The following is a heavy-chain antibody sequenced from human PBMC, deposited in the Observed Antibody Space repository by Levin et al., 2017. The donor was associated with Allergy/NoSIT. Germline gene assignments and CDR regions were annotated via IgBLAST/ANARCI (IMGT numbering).Heavy chain of an antibody. V-gene: IGHV3-48*03. D-gene: IGHD5-18*01. CDR2: ISSSGSTI. J-gene: IGHJ5*02. CDR1: GFTFSSYE. Sequence: GGSLRLSCAASGFTFSSYEMNWVRQAPGKGLEWVSYISSSGSTIYYADSVKGRFTISRDNAKNSLYLQMNSLRAEDTAVYYCASGGRGYSFYWFDPWGQGTLVTVSS. CDR3: ASGGRGYSFYWFDP.